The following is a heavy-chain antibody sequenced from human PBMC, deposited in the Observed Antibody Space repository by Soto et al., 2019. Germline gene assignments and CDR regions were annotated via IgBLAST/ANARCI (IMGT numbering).Heavy chain of an antibody. CDR2: ISYDGSNK. CDR3: AREIWNKPATAIYYYYYYGMDV. Sequence: QVQLVESGGGVVQPGRSLRLSCAASGFTFSSYAMHWVRQAPGKGLEWVAVISYDGSNKYYADSVKGRFTISRDNSKNTLYLQMNSLRAEDTAVYYCAREIWNKPATAIYYYYYYGMDVWGQGTTVTVSS. D-gene: IGHD2-2*02. J-gene: IGHJ6*02. V-gene: IGHV3-30-3*01. CDR1: GFTFSSYA.